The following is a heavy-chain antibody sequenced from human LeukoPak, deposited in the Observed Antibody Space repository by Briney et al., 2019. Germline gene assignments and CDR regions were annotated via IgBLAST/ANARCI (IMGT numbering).Heavy chain of an antibody. CDR3: ARRDYGYYFDY. CDR1: GYSISSGYY. Sequence: PSGTLSLTCIVSGYSISSGYYWDWIRQPPGKGLEWIGSIYHSGTTYYNPSLQSRVTISVDTSKNQFSLKLSSVTAADTAVYYCARRDYGYYFDYWGQGTLVTVSS. CDR2: IYHSGTT. J-gene: IGHJ4*02. V-gene: IGHV4-38-2*02. D-gene: IGHD3-16*01.